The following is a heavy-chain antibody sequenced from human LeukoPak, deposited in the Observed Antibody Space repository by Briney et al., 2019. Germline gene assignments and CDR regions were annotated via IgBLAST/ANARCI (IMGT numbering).Heavy chain of an antibody. J-gene: IGHJ4*02. CDR2: ISGSGGST. Sequence: PGGSLRLSCAASGFTFSSYAMSWVRQAPGKGLEWVSAISGSGGSTYYADSVKGRSTISRDNSKNTLYVQMNSLRAEDTAVYYCAKVPSPYQLLYYFDYWGQGTLVTVSS. CDR1: GFTFSSYA. D-gene: IGHD2-2*01. CDR3: AKVPSPYQLLYYFDY. V-gene: IGHV3-23*01.